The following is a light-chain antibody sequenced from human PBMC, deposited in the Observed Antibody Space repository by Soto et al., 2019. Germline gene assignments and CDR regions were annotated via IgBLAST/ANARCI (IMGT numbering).Light chain of an antibody. CDR2: DAS. V-gene: IGKV3-11*01. Sequence: EIVLTQSPATLSLSPGERATLSCRASQSVSSLLAWYQPKPGQSPRLLIYDASNRATGIPARFSGSGSGTDFTLTSSSREPEDFAVDYWQQRSNGPRYTFGQGTKLELE. J-gene: IGKJ2*01. CDR3: QQRSNGPRYT. CDR1: QSVSSL.